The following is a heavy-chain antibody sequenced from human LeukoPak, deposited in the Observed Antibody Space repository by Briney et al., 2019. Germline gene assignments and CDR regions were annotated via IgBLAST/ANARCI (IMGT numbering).Heavy chain of an antibody. CDR3: AKDRYDSVAPEYFQH. D-gene: IGHD3-3*01. CDR1: GFTFSSYA. J-gene: IGHJ1*01. Sequence: PGGSLRLSCAASGFTFSSYAMSWVRQAPGKGLEWVSAISGSGGSTYYADSVKGRFTISRDNSKNTLYLQMNSLRAEDTAVYYCAKDRYDSVAPEYFQHWGRAPWSPSPQ. CDR2: ISGSGGST. V-gene: IGHV3-23*01.